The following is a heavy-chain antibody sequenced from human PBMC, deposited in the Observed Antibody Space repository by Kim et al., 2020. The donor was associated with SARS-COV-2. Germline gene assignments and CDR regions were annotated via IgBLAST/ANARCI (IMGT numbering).Heavy chain of an antibody. J-gene: IGHJ6*02. CDR3: ASTGWGGRCDAPPRCYYNGMDV. CDR1: GGTFSSYA. D-gene: IGHD2-15*01. V-gene: IGHV1-69*13. Sequence: SVNVSCKASGGTFSSYAISWVRQAPGQGLEWMGGIIPIFGKANYAQKFQGRVTITADESTSTAYMELSSLRAEDTAEYYCASTGWGGRCDAPPRCYYNGMDVWGRGTTVTVSS. CDR2: IIPIFGKA.